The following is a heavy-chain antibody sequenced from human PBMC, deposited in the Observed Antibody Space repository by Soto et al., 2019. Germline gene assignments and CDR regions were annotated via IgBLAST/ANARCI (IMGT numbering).Heavy chain of an antibody. CDR1: GYTFTGHY. V-gene: IGHV1-2*02. Sequence: ASVKVSCKASGYTFTGHYIHWVRQAPEQGPEWMGEIGPESGATRYAQKFQGRVTMTTDTSTSTDYMVLRSRRSDDTAVYYCARDLGDYDFWSGSIPGTYWGQGTLVTGSS. CDR3: ARDLGDYDFWSGSIPGTY. CDR2: IGPESGAT. J-gene: IGHJ4*02. D-gene: IGHD3-3*01.